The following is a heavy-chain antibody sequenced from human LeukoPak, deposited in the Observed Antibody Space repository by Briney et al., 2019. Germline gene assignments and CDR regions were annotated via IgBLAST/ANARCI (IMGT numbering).Heavy chain of an antibody. J-gene: IGHJ4*02. CDR1: GFTFSSYS. D-gene: IGHD4-23*01. Sequence: GGSLRLSCAASGFTFSSYSMNWVRQAPGKGLEWVSSISSSSSYIYYADSVKGRFTISRDNAKNSLYLQMNSLRAEDTAVYYCARRAGGYSHPYDYWGQGVLVTVSS. CDR2: ISSSSSYI. V-gene: IGHV3-21*04. CDR3: ARRAGGYSHPYDY.